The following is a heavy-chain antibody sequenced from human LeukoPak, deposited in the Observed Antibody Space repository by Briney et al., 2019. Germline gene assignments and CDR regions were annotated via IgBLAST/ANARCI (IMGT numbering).Heavy chain of an antibody. CDR2: IIPILGIA. CDR1: GGTFSSYA. J-gene: IGHJ4*02. Sequence: SVTVSCKASGGTFSSYAISWVRQAPGQGLEWMGRIIPILGIANYAQKFQGRVTITADKSTSTAYMELSSLRSEDTAVYYCARVAVGYSGSYYALDYWGQGTLVTVSS. D-gene: IGHD1-26*01. V-gene: IGHV1-69*04. CDR3: ARVAVGYSGSYYALDY.